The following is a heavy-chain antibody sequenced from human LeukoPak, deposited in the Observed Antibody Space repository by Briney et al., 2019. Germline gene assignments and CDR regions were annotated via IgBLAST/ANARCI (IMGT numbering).Heavy chain of an antibody. J-gene: IGHJ4*02. Sequence: SETLSLTCAVYGGSFSGYYWSWIRQPPGEGLEWIGEINHSGSTNYNPSLKGRVTISVDTSKNQFSLKLSSVTAADTAVYYCARGSPPPTYYYDSSGYYYFDYWGQGTLVTVSS. CDR2: INHSGST. CDR3: ARGSPPPTYYYDSSGYYYFDY. D-gene: IGHD3-22*01. CDR1: GGSFSGYY. V-gene: IGHV4-34*01.